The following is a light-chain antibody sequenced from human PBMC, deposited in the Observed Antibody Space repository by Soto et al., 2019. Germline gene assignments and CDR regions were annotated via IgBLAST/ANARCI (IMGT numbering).Light chain of an antibody. CDR3: YSYAGSSTFV. J-gene: IGLJ2*01. CDR2: DVS. V-gene: IGLV2-11*01. CDR1: SSDVGGYNF. Sequence: QSVLTQPASVSGSPGQSITISCTGTSSDVGGYNFVSWYQQHAGKVPKLMIHDVSKRPSGVPDRFSGSKSGNTASLTISGLQAEDEADYYCYSYAGSSTFVFGGGTQLTVL.